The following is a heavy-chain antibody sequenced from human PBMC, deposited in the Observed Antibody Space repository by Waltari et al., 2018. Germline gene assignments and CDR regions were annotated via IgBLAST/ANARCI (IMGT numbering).Heavy chain of an antibody. CDR2: IYYSGST. J-gene: IGHJ4*02. CDR3: ASRYCGGDCYLYYFGY. CDR1: GCSIRTISYY. Sequence: QLQLQESGPGLVKPSATLSLTCTVPGCSIRTISYYWGWIRPPPGKGLAWIGSIYYSGSTYYNPSLKSRVTISVDTSKNQFSLKLSSVTAADTAVYYCASRYCGGDCYLYYFGYWGQGTLVTVSS. D-gene: IGHD2-21*01. V-gene: IGHV4-39*01.